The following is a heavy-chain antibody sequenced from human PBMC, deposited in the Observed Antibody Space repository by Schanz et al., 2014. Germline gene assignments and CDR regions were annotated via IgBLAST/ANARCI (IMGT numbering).Heavy chain of an antibody. Sequence: QVQLVESGGGVVQFGRSLRLSCVASGFTFSSYCMHWVRQAPGKGLEWVAVIWYDENNKYYADSVKGRFTMSRDNSKNTLYLQMNSLRAEDTAVYYCARANYRRKINFDYWGRGTLVTVSS. CDR2: IWYDENNK. J-gene: IGHJ4*02. D-gene: IGHD3-10*01. V-gene: IGHV3-33*01. CDR1: GFTFSSYC. CDR3: ARANYRRKINFDY.